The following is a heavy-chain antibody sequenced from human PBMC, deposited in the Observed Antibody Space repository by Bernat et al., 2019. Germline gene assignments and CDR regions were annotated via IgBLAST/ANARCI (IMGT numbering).Heavy chain of an antibody. Sequence: QVQLVESGGGVVQPGRSLRLSCAASGFTFSSYAMHWVRQAPGKGLEWVAVISYDGSNKYYADSVKGRFTISRDNSKNTLYLQMNSLRAEDTAVYYCARAPTVILTGREGYFDYWGQGTLVTVSS. J-gene: IGHJ4*02. CDR3: ARAPTVILTGREGYFDY. V-gene: IGHV3-30-3*01. CDR1: GFTFSSYA. CDR2: ISYDGSNK. D-gene: IGHD3-9*01.